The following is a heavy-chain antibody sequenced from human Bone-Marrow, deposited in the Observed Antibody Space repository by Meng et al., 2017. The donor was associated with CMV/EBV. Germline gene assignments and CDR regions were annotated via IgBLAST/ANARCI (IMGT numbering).Heavy chain of an antibody. J-gene: IGHJ6*02. CDR3: ARDSRSGYYYYGMDV. CDR2: IYSGGST. V-gene: IGHV3-53*01. Sequence: GESLKISCAASGFTVSSNYMSWVRQAPGKGLEWVSVIYSGGSTYYADSVKGRFTISRDNSKNTLYLQMNSLRAEDTAVYYCARDSRSGYYYYGMDVWGPGPTVTVSS. CDR1: GFTVSSNY. D-gene: IGHD2-2*01.